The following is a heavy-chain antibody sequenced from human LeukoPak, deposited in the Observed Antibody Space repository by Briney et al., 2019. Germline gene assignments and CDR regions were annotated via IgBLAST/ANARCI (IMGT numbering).Heavy chain of an antibody. CDR3: ARDSIVGAALDY. Sequence: ASVSVSCKASGYTFTGQHIHWVRQAPGQGLEWMGWLNPNSGGTNYAQQFQGRVTMTRDTSINTAYMELSSLRSDDTAVYYCARDSIVGAALDYWGQGTLVTVSS. D-gene: IGHD1-26*01. CDR1: GYTFTGQH. CDR2: LNPNSGGT. J-gene: IGHJ4*02. V-gene: IGHV1-2*02.